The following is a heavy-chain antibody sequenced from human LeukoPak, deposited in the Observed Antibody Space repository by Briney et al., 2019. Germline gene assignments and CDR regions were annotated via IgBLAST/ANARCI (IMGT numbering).Heavy chain of an antibody. CDR1: GGSFSNYF. J-gene: IGHJ4*02. D-gene: IGHD1-26*01. CDR3: ARGESGYFDY. Sequence: SETLSLTCTVSGGSFSNYFWTWIRQPPGKGLEWIGYIYYTGTTNYNPSLKSRVTISLDTSKNQLSLRLSSVTAADTALYYCARGESGYFDYWGQGTLVTVSS. V-gene: IGHV4-59*01. CDR2: IYYTGTT.